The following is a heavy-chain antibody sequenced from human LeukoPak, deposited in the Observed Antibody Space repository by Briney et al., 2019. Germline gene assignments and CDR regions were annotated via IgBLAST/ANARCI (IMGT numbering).Heavy chain of an antibody. CDR3: ARGLRPDYYDSSGYYGY. CDR1: GYTFTSYY. V-gene: IGHV1-46*01. CDR2: INPSGGST. J-gene: IGHJ4*02. D-gene: IGHD3-22*01. Sequence: GASVKVSCKASGYTFTSYYMHWVRQAPGQGLEWMGIINPSGGSTSYAQKFQGRVTITRDMSTSTVYMELSSLRSEDTAVYYCARGLRPDYYDSSGYYGYWGQGTLVTVSS.